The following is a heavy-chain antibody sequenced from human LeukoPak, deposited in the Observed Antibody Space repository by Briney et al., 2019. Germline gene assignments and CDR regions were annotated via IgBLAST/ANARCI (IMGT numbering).Heavy chain of an antibody. CDR1: TDSITSNW. CDR2: VHKSGST. V-gene: IGHV4-4*02. CDR3: AKEIVGAPTPGAY. J-gene: IGHJ4*02. Sequence: SGPGLVKPSETLSXTCAVSTDSITSNWWSWVRQPPGKGLEWIGEVHKSGSTNYYPSLQSRVTISIDKSKNQIALELTSVTAADTAVYYCAKEIVGAPTPGAYWGQGILVTVSS. D-gene: IGHD1-26*01.